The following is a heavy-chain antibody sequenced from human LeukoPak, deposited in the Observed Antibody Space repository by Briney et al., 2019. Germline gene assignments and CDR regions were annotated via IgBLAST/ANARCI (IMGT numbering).Heavy chain of an antibody. CDR2: IIPIFGTA. D-gene: IGHD2-15*01. Sequence: SVKVSCKASGGTFSSYAISWVRQAPGQGLEWMGGIIPIFGTANYAQKFQGRVTITADESTSTAYMELSSLRSEDTAVYYCAGVIVVVVAARDYYYGMDVWGQGTTVTVSS. J-gene: IGHJ6*02. V-gene: IGHV1-69*13. CDR3: AGVIVVVVAARDYYYGMDV. CDR1: GGTFSSYA.